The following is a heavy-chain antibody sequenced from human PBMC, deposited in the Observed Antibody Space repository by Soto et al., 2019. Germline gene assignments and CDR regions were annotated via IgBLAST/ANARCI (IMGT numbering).Heavy chain of an antibody. V-gene: IGHV3-30-3*01. D-gene: IGHD3-22*01. CDR1: GFTFSSYT. Sequence: GGSLILSCAASGFTFSSYTMHWVRQAPGKGLEWVAVISYDGSNKYYADSVKGRFTISRDNSKNTLYLQMNSLRAEDTAVYYCARHSEITMIVVVVPWFDPWGQGTLVTVSS. J-gene: IGHJ5*02. CDR3: ARHSEITMIVVVVPWFDP. CDR2: ISYDGSNK.